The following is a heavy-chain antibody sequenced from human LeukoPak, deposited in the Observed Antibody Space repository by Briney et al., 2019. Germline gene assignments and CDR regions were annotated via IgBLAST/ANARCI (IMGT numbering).Heavy chain of an antibody. CDR1: GGSISSHY. Sequence: PSETLSLTCTVSGGSISSHYWSWIRQPPGKGLEWIGYIYYSGSTNYNPSLKSRVTISVDTSKNQFSLKLSSVTAADTAVYYCARDYDSSGYNDYWGQGTLVTASS. V-gene: IGHV4-59*11. CDR3: ARDYDSSGYNDY. J-gene: IGHJ4*02. CDR2: IYYSGST. D-gene: IGHD3-22*01.